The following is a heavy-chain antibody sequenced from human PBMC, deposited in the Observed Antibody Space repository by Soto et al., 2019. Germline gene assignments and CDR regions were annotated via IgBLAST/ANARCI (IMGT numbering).Heavy chain of an antibody. D-gene: IGHD6-19*01. Sequence: SETLSLTCAVSGGTISSSSYYWGWIRQTPGKGLEWIGSIYYSGSMYYNPSLKSRVTISVDTSKNQFSLKLSSVTAADTAVYYCASLVRKYRSEYYYGMDVWGQGTTVTVSS. V-gene: IGHV4-39*01. CDR1: GGTISSSSYY. J-gene: IGHJ6*02. CDR3: ASLVRKYRSEYYYGMDV. CDR2: IYYSGSM.